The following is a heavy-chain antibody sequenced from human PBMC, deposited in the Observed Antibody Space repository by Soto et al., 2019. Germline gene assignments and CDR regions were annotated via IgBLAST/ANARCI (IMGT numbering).Heavy chain of an antibody. CDR1: GVSISSGGYY. CDR2: IYHSGTT. CDR3: ARVRGNQLLGWFDP. V-gene: IGHV4-31*03. Sequence: QVQLQESGPGLVKPSQTLSLTCTVSGVSISSGGYYWSWLRQHPGKGLEWIGYIYHSGTTYYNPSLRSRSTISVDTSKNQFSLKLTSVTAADTAVYYGARVRGNQLLGWFDPLGQGTLVTVSS. D-gene: IGHD2-2*01. J-gene: IGHJ5*02.